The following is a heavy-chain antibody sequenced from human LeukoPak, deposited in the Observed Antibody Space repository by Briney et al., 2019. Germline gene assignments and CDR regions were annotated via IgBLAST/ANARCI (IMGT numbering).Heavy chain of an antibody. CDR2: INTNTGNP. V-gene: IGHV7-4-1*02. CDR1: GNTLTELS. CDR3: ARVDYVWGSYRYFDY. J-gene: IGHJ4*02. D-gene: IGHD3-16*02. Sequence: ASVKVSCKVSGNTLTELSIHWVRQAPGQGLEWMGWINTNTGNPTYAQGFTGRFVFSLDTSVSTAYLQISSLKAEDTAVYYCARVDYVWGSYRYFDYWGQGTLVTVSS.